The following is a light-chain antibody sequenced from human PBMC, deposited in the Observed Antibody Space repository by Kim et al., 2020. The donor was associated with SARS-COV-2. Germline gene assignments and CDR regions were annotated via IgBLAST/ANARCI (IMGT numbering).Light chain of an antibody. Sequence: EIVLAQSPATLSLSLGERAILSCGASQSVTSYLAWYQQKPGQAPRLLIHDASNRATGIPARFRGSGSGTDFTLTISSLEPEDFAVYYCQQRSNWPPTFGGGTKLEI. CDR2: DAS. CDR3: QQRSNWPPT. J-gene: IGKJ4*02. V-gene: IGKV3-11*01. CDR1: QSVTSY.